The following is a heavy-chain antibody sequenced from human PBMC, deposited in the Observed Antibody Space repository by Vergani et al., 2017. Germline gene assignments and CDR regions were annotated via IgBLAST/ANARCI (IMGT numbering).Heavy chain of an antibody. D-gene: IGHD1-20*01. CDR3: ARAYGRYDWFDY. CDR2: ISSDGSNK. Sequence: QVQLVESGGGVVQPGRSLRLSCAASGFTFSSYTMHWVRQAPGKGLEWVAVISSDGSNKYYADSVRGRFTISRDNSKNTLYLQMNSLRVEDTAVYYCARAYGRYDWFDYWGQRTLVTVSS. V-gene: IGHV3-30-3*01. CDR1: GFTFSSYT. J-gene: IGHJ4*01.